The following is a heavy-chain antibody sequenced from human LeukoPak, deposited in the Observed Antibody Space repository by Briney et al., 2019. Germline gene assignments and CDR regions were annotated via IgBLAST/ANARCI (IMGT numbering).Heavy chain of an antibody. Sequence: PSETLSLTCAVSGGSISSSNWWSWVRQPPGKGLEWIGEIYHSGSTNHNPSLKSRVTISVDKSKNQFSLKLSSVTAADTAVYYCARDLGVRGKIDYWGQGTLVTVSS. V-gene: IGHV4-4*02. CDR3: ARDLGVRGKIDY. CDR2: IYHSGST. CDR1: GGSISSSNW. D-gene: IGHD3-10*01. J-gene: IGHJ4*02.